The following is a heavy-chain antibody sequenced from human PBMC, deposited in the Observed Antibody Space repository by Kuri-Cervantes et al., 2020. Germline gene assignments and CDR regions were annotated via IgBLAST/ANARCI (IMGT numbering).Heavy chain of an antibody. CDR2: IYYSGST. Sequence: SETLSLTCTASGGPFSSSSYYWVWSRHPPGKGLEWIGSIYYSGSTYYNPSHKSRVTISVDTSNNQFSLKLSSVTAADTAVYYCARRAPGIVVVVAATRSYYFDFWGQGTLVTVSS. CDR3: ARRAPGIVVVVAATRSYYFDF. D-gene: IGHD2-15*01. V-gene: IGHV4-39*01. J-gene: IGHJ4*02. CDR1: GGPFSSSSYY.